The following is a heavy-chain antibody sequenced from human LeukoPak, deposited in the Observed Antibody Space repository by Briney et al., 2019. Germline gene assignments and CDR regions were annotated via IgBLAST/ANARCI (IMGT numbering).Heavy chain of an antibody. CDR1: GFTVSSNY. D-gene: IGHD3-22*01. CDR3: ARDYDSSGYYFDY. V-gene: IGHV3-66*01. CDR2: IYSGGST. Sequence: GGSLRLSCAASGFTVSSNYMRWVGQAPGKGLEWVSVIYSGGSTYYADSVKGRFTISRDNSKNTLYLQMNSLRAEDTAVYYCARDYDSSGYYFDYWGQGTLVTVSS. J-gene: IGHJ4*02.